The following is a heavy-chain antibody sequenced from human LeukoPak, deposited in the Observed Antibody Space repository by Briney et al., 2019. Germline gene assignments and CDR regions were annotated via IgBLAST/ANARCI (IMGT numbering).Heavy chain of an antibody. V-gene: IGHV4-38-2*01. CDR1: NFSISSGYY. D-gene: IGHD6-6*01. CDR3: ARRGVIAARLFDY. CDR2: SYHSGST. Sequence: SETLSLTCAVSNFSISSGYYWGWIRQPPGKGLEWIGSSYHSGSTYYNPSLKSRLTISVDTSKNQFSLKLSSVTAADTAVYYCARRGVIAARLFDYWGQGTLVTVSS. J-gene: IGHJ4*02.